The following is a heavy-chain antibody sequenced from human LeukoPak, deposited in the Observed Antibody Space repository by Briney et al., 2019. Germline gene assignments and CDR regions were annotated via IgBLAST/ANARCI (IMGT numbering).Heavy chain of an antibody. CDR1: GGTFSSYA. V-gene: IGHV1-69*05. CDR3: ATGYSSSWYEAFDI. J-gene: IGHJ3*02. Sequence: SVKVSCKASGGTFSSYAISWVRQAPGQGLEWMGGIIPIFGTANYAQKFQGRVTITTDESTNTAYMELSSLRSEDTAVYYCATGYSSSWYEAFDIWGQGTMVTVSS. D-gene: IGHD6-13*01. CDR2: IIPIFGTA.